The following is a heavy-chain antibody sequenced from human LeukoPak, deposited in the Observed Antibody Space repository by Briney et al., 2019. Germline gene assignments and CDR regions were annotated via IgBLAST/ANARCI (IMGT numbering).Heavy chain of an antibody. CDR3: ATSRGCSSTSCYVRFDP. V-gene: IGHV1-69*01. D-gene: IGHD2-2*01. J-gene: IGHJ5*02. Sequence: SVKASCKASGGTFSSYAISWVRQAPGQGLEWMGGIIPIFGTANYAQKFQGRVTITADESTSTAYMELSSLRSEDTAVYYCATSRGCSSTSCYVRFDPWGQGTLVTVSS. CDR2: IIPIFGTA. CDR1: GGTFSSYA.